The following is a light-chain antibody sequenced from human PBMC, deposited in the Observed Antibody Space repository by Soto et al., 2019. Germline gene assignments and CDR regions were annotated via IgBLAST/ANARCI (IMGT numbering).Light chain of an antibody. Sequence: EIVLTQSPGTLSLSPGERATLSCRASQSVSNNYLAWYQQKPGQAPRLLIYGASSRATGIPDRFSGSGSGTDFTLTISGLQPEDFAVYYCQQYGSSHTFGQGTKLEIK. CDR3: QQYGSSHT. J-gene: IGKJ2*01. V-gene: IGKV3-20*01. CDR2: GAS. CDR1: QSVSNNY.